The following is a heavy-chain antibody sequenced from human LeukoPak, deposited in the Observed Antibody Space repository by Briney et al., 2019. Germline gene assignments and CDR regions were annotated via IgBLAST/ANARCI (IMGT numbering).Heavy chain of an antibody. CDR3: ARVHFYDSSGYSLINP. J-gene: IGHJ4*02. V-gene: IGHV1-2*02. CDR1: GYTFTGYY. D-gene: IGHD3-22*01. Sequence: ASVKVSCKASGYTFTGYYIHWVRQAPGQGLEWMGWINPNSGGTNYAQKFQGRVTMTRDTSVSTAYMELSRLKSDDTAVYYCARVHFYDSSGYSLINPWGQGTLVTVSS. CDR2: INPNSGGT.